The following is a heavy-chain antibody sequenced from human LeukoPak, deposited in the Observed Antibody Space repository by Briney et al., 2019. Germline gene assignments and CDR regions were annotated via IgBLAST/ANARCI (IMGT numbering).Heavy chain of an antibody. Sequence: GGSLRLSCAASAFTFSNYNMNWVRQAPGKGLEWVSSISSNSAYIYYADSVRGRFTISRDNSKNTLYLQMNSLRAEDTAVYYCARDSRQDYYDSSGYLWFAFDIWGQGTMVTVSS. V-gene: IGHV3-21*04. CDR2: ISSNSAYI. D-gene: IGHD3-22*01. CDR3: ARDSRQDYYDSSGYLWFAFDI. J-gene: IGHJ3*02. CDR1: AFTFSNYN.